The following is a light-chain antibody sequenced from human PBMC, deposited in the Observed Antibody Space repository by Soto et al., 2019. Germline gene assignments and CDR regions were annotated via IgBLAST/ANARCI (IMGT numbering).Light chain of an antibody. CDR1: QVIGSR. J-gene: IGKJ4*01. CDR2: DAS. CDR3: QQFNGIPLT. V-gene: IGKV1-13*02. Sequence: GARVTITCRASQVIGSRLAWYQQKPGKPPNLLIYDASSLESGVPSRFTGSGSGTDFTLTISSLQPDDFATYYCQQFNGIPLTFGGGTRVEIK.